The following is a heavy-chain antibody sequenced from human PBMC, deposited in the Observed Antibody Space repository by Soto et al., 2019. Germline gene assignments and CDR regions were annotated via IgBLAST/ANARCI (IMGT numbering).Heavy chain of an antibody. CDR1: GGSTSSYY. Sequence: SETLCLTCTVSGGSTSSYYWSWIRQPPGKGLEWIGYIYYSGSTNYNPSLKSRVTISVDTSKNQFSLKLSSVTAADTAVYYCARSYYYGSGSYYFDYWGQGTLVTVSS. V-gene: IGHV4-59*01. CDR3: ARSYYYGSGSYYFDY. D-gene: IGHD3-10*01. J-gene: IGHJ4*02. CDR2: IYYSGST.